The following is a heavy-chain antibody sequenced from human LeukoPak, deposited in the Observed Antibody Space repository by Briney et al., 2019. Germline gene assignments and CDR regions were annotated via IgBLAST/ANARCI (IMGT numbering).Heavy chain of an antibody. V-gene: IGHV1-8*01. CDR1: GYTFTSYD. D-gene: IGHD4-17*01. Sequence: ASVKVSCKASGYTFTSYDINWVRQATGQGLEWMGWMNPNSGNTGYAQKFQGRVTMTRNTSISTAYMELSSLRSEDTAVYYCASADYGDRGGGDAFDIWGQGTMVTVSS. CDR3: ASADYGDRGGGDAFDI. J-gene: IGHJ3*02. CDR2: MNPNSGNT.